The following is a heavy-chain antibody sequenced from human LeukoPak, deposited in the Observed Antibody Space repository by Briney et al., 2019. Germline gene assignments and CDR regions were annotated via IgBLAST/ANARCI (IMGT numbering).Heavy chain of an antibody. CDR3: ARASWISTADAVW. Sequence: GGSLRLSCAASGFTFSSYWMHWVRQAPGKGLVWVSRINSDGSSTSYADSVKGRFTISRDNAKNTLYLQMNSLRVEDTAIYYCARASWISTADAVWWGQGTQVTVSS. J-gene: IGHJ4*02. CDR2: INSDGSST. V-gene: IGHV3-74*01. D-gene: IGHD2-2*03. CDR1: GFTFSSYW.